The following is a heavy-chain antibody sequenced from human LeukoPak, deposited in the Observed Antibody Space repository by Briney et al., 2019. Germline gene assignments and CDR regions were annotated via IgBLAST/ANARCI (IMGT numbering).Heavy chain of an antibody. CDR3: ARGDTYYDFWSGYRGYYYYGMGV. Sequence: ASVKVSCKASGYTFTSYDINWVRQATGQGLEWMGWMNPNSGNTGHAQKFQGRVTMTRNTSISTAYMELSSLRSEDTAVYYCARGDTYYDFWSGYRGYYYYGMGVWGQGTTVTVSS. D-gene: IGHD3-3*01. CDR2: MNPNSGNT. CDR1: GYTFTSYD. V-gene: IGHV1-8*01. J-gene: IGHJ6*02.